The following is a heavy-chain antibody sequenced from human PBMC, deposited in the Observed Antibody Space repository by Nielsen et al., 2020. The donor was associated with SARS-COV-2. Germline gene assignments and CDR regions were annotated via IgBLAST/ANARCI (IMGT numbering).Heavy chain of an antibody. CDR3: AKVMSGGTTSFDY. CDR2: ISSSSSYI. J-gene: IGHJ4*02. CDR1: GFTFSSYS. Sequence: GESLKISCAASGFTFSSYSMNWVRQAPGKGLEWVSSISSSSSYIYYADSVKGRFTISRDNSKNTLYLQMNSLRAEDTAVYYCAKVMSGGTTSFDYWGQGTLVTVSS. V-gene: IGHV3-21*04. D-gene: IGHD4-17*01.